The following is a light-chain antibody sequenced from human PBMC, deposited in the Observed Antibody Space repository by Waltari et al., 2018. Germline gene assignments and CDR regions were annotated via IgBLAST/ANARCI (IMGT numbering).Light chain of an antibody. V-gene: IGLV3-21*02. CDR3: QVWDHGSDGGV. J-gene: IGLJ3*02. Sequence: SYVLTPPPSVSVAPGPTAKITCCGSAIAFNNVHWYQQKPGQAPVLVVYDDTDRPSGIPERFSGSNSRNTATLTISRVEAGDEADYYCQVWDHGSDGGVFGGGTELIV. CDR1: AIAFNN. CDR2: DDT.